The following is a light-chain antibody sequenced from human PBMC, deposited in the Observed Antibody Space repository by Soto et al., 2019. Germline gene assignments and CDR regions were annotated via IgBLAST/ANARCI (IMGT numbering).Light chain of an antibody. Sequence: EIVLTQSPGTLSVSPGERVTLSCRASQSVSSNYLAWYQQRPGQAPRLLIFGASYRATGIPDRFSGSGSGTDLTLTISRREPEDFAVYYCQQYSSSPPEFTFGPGTKVDSK. CDR2: GAS. J-gene: IGKJ3*01. CDR1: QSVSSNY. CDR3: QQYSSSPPEFT. V-gene: IGKV3-20*01.